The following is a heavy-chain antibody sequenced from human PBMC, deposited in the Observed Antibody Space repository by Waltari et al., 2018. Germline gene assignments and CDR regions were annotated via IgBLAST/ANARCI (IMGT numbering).Heavy chain of an antibody. CDR2: IIPIFGTA. D-gene: IGHD2-2*01. V-gene: IGHV1-69*01. J-gene: IGHJ4*02. CDR3: ARVTGYCSSTSCYGFDY. CDR1: GGTFSSYA. Sequence: QVQLVQSGAEVKKPGSSVKVSCKASGGTFSSYAISWVRQAPGQGLEWMGGIIPIFGTANYAQKFQGRVTITADESTSTAYMELSSLRSEDTAVYYCARVTGYCSSTSCYGFDYWGQGTLVTVSS.